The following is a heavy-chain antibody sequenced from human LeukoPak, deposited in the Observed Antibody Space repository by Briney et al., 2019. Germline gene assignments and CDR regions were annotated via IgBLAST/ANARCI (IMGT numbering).Heavy chain of an antibody. D-gene: IGHD2-15*01. J-gene: IGHJ6*02. Sequence: SLRLSCAASGFTFDDYAMHWVRQAPGKGLEWVSGISWNSGSIGYADSVKGRFTISRDNAKNSLYLQMNSLRAEDTAVYYCAREEVVAAGDYYYYYGTDVWGQGTTVTVSS. CDR2: ISWNSGSI. V-gene: IGHV3-9*01. CDR1: GFTFDDYA. CDR3: AREEVVAAGDYYYYYGTDV.